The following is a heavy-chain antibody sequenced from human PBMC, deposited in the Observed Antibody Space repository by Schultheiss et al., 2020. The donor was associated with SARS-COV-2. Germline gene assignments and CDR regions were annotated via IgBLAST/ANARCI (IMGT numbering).Heavy chain of an antibody. V-gene: IGHV3-23*01. D-gene: IGHD2-21*01. J-gene: IGHJ4*02. CDR3: ARDRESYCGGDCYYPSY. CDR1: GFTFSSYA. Sequence: GGSLRLSCAASGFTFSSYAMSWVRQAPGKGLEWVSAISGSGGSTYYADSVKGRFTISRDNSKNTLYLQMNSLRAEDTAVYYCARDRESYCGGDCYYPSYWGQGTLVTVSS. CDR2: ISGSGGST.